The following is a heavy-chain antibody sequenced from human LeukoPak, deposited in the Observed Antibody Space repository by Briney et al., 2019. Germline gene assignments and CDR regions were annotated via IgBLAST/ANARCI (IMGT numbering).Heavy chain of an antibody. CDR2: IYYSGST. CDR1: GGSISSSSYY. V-gene: IGHV4-39*01. CDR3: ARPSYGSAPG. J-gene: IGHJ4*02. D-gene: IGHD3-10*01. Sequence: SETLSLTCTVSGGSISSSSYYWGWIRQPPGKGREWIGSIYYSGSTYYNPSLKSRVTITVDTSKNQFSLKLSSVTAADTAVYYCARPSYGSAPGWGQGTLVTVSS.